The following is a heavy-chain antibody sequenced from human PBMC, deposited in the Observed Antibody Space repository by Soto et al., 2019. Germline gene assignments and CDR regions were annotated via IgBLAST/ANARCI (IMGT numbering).Heavy chain of an antibody. CDR1: GYTFTNYY. J-gene: IGHJ4*02. CDR3: ARDHRLLWFGELLI. V-gene: IGHV1-46*01. CDR2: INPSGGST. Sequence: ASVKVSCKASGYTFTNYYIPWVRQAPGQGLEWMGVINPSGGSTDYTPKFQDRVTMSRDTSTTTVYMELSSLRSEDTAVYYCARDHRLLWFGELLIWGQGTLVTVSS. D-gene: IGHD3-10*01.